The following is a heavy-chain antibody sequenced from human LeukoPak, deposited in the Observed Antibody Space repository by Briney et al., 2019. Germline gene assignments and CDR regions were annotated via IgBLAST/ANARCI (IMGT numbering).Heavy chain of an antibody. Sequence: RGSLRLSCAASGFTFSNYAMHWVRQAPGKGLEWVAIISYDGSNKYYADSVKGRFTISRDNSKNTLYLQMNSLRAEDTAVYYCAKDPGRYGDYYFDYWGQGPLVTVSS. D-gene: IGHD4-17*01. V-gene: IGHV3-30*04. CDR1: GFTFSNYA. J-gene: IGHJ4*02. CDR2: ISYDGSNK. CDR3: AKDPGRYGDYYFDY.